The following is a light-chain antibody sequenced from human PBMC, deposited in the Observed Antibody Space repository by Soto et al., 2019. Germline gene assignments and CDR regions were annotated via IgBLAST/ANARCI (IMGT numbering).Light chain of an antibody. J-gene: IGKJ2*01. CDR2: DAS. V-gene: IGKV1-33*01. Sequence: TQSPSSLSASVGDRVTITCQASQHINNYLNWYQQKPGKAPKLLIYDASNLETGVPSRFSGGGSGTDFTFTISSLQPEDIATYYCQQYDHLPYAFGQGTNLQIK. CDR3: QQYDHLPYA. CDR1: QHINNY.